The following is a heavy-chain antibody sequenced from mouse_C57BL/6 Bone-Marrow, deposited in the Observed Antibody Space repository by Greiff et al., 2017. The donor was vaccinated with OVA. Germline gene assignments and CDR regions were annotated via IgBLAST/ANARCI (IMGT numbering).Heavy chain of an antibody. J-gene: IGHJ2*01. CDR2: IYPRDGST. CDR1: GYTFTDHT. D-gene: IGHD4-1*01. V-gene: IGHV1-78*01. CDR3: ARTVGRSYFDY. Sequence: VQLQESDAELVKPGASVKISCTVSGYTFTDHTIHWMKQRHEQGLEWIGYIYPRDGSTKYNEKFKGKATLTADKSSSTAYMQLNSLTSEDSAVYFCARTVGRSYFDYWGQGTTLTVSS.